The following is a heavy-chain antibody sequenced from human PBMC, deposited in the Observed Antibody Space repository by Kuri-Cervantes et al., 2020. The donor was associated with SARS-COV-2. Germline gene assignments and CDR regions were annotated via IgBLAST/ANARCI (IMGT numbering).Heavy chain of an antibody. J-gene: IGHJ6*02. D-gene: IGHD4-23*01. V-gene: IGHV4-34*01. CDR2: INHSGST. Sequence: GSLRLSCAASGFTFSDYYMSWIRQPPGKGLEWIGEINHSGSTNYNPSLKSRVTISVDTSKNQFSLKLSSVTAADTAVYYCVRDGNSPDYYYYGMDVWGQGTTVTVSS. CDR3: VRDGNSPDYYYYGMDV. CDR1: GFTFSDYY.